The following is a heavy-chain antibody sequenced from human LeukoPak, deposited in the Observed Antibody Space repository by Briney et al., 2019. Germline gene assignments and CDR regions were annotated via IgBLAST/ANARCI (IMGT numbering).Heavy chain of an antibody. CDR3: ARVSMVVTLNWFDP. D-gene: IGHD4-23*01. V-gene: IGHV1-18*01. CDR2: ISAYNGNT. J-gene: IGHJ5*02. CDR1: GYTFTSYG. Sequence: GASVKVSCKASGYTFTSYGISWVRQAPGQGLDWMGWISAYNGNTNYAQKLEGRVTMTTDTSTSTAYMELRSLRSDDTAVYYCARVSMVVTLNWFDPWGQGTLVTVSS.